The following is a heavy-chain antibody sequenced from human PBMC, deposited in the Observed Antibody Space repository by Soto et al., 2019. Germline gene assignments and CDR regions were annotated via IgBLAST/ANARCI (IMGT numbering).Heavy chain of an antibody. V-gene: IGHV4-31*11. D-gene: IGHD1-1*01. Sequence: SETLSLTCAVFGGSFSGYYWNWIRQHPGKGLEWIGYVYYSGSTYYNPSLKSRVTISVDTSKNQFSLKLSSVTAADTAVYYCARWPQLEPRFDYWGQGTLVTVSS. CDR2: VYYSGST. CDR3: ARWPQLEPRFDY. CDR1: GGSFSGYY. J-gene: IGHJ4*02.